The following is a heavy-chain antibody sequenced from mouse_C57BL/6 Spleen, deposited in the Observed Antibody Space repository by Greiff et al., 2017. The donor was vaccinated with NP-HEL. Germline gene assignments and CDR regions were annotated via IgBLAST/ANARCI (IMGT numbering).Heavy chain of an antibody. Sequence: EVKLVESGGGLVQPGGSLKLSCAASGFTFSDYYMYWVRQTPEKRLEWVAYISNGGGSTYYPDTVKGRFTIYRDNAKNTLYLQMSRLKSEDTAMYYCARREGQLRLDYAMDYWGQGTSVTVSS. CDR3: ARREGQLRLDYAMDY. J-gene: IGHJ4*01. CDR2: ISNGGGST. CDR1: GFTFSDYY. V-gene: IGHV5-12*01. D-gene: IGHD3-2*02.